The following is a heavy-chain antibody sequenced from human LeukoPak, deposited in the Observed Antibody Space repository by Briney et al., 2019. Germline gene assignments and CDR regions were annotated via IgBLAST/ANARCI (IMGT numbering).Heavy chain of an antibody. V-gene: IGHV4-59*02. CDR1: GGSVNNYY. Sequence: SETLSLTCTLSGGSVNNYYWFWIRQFAGKGLEYIGYIYYPGSTDYNPPLESRLTISVDTSKNQLSLKWRSVTAAHSATHYCARQKKRLHRVDTGFDSWGQGTLVIVSS. CDR2: IYYPGST. J-gene: IGHJ4*02. CDR3: ARQKKRLHRVDTGFDS. D-gene: IGHD1-14*01.